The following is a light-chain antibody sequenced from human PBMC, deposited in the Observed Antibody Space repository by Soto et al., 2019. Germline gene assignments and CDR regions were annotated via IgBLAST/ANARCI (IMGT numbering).Light chain of an antibody. CDR1: QSISSW. Sequence: DIQKTQSPSTLSTSVGGRVTITCRASQSISSWLAWYQQKPGKAPKLLIYEASSLESGVPSRFSGSRSGTEFTLTISSLQPDDFATYYCQQYNSYSPRTFGQGTKVEIK. V-gene: IGKV1-5*03. CDR2: EAS. CDR3: QQYNSYSPRT. J-gene: IGKJ1*01.